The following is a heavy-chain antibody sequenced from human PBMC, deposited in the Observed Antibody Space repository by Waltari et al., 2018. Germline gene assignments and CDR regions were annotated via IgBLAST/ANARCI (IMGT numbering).Heavy chain of an antibody. CDR3: AKGTRPEDGMDV. V-gene: IGHV3-30*02. CDR2: IRYDGSNK. J-gene: IGHJ6*02. Sequence: QVQLVESGGGVVQPGGSLRLSCAASGFTFSSYGMHWVPQAPGKGLEWVAFIRYDGSNKYYADSVKGRFTISRDNSKNTLYLQMNSLRAEDTAVYYCAKGTRPEDGMDVWGQGTTVTVSS. CDR1: GFTFSSYG.